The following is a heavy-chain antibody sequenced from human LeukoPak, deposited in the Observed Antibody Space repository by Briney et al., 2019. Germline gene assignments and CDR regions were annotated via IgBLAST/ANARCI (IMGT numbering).Heavy chain of an antibody. V-gene: IGHV1-2*02. Sequence: ASVKVSCKASGYTFTGYYMHWVRQAPGQGLEWMGWINPNSGGTNYAQKFQGRVTMTRDTSISTAYMELSRLRSDDTAVYYCARVARLGPLRYFDWLLYPPDGNDAFDIWGQGTMVTVSS. J-gene: IGHJ3*02. CDR1: GYTFTGYY. D-gene: IGHD3-9*01. CDR3: ARVARLGPLRYFDWLLYPPDGNDAFDI. CDR2: INPNSGGT.